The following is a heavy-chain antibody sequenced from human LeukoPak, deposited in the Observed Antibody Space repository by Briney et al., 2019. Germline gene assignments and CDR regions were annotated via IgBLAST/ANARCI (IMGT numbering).Heavy chain of an antibody. V-gene: IGHV3-23*01. Sequence: PGGSLRLSCAASGFTFDDYAMHWVRQAPGKGLEWVSAISGSGGSTYYADSVKGRFTISRDNSKNTLYLQMNSLRAEDTAVYYCAKNGGIAAAGSFDYWGQGTLVTVSS. J-gene: IGHJ4*02. CDR3: AKNGGIAAAGSFDY. D-gene: IGHD6-13*01. CDR2: ISGSGGST. CDR1: GFTFDDYA.